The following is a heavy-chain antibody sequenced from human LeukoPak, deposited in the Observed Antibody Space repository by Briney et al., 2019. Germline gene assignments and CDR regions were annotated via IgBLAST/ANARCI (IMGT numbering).Heavy chain of an antibody. Sequence: SETLSLTCTVSGGSISSGGYYWSWIRQHPGKGLEWIGYIYYSGSTYYNPFLKSRVTISVDTSKNQFSLKLSSVTAADTAVYYCARNAAGIAVAGTGVYYYYGMDVWGQGTTVTVSS. V-gene: IGHV4-31*03. CDR3: ARNAAGIAVAGTGVYYYYGMDV. D-gene: IGHD6-19*01. CDR2: IYYSGST. J-gene: IGHJ6*02. CDR1: GGSISSGGYY.